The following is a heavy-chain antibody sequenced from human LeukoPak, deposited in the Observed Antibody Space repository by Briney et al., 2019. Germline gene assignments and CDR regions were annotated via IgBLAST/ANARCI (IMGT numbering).Heavy chain of an antibody. V-gene: IGHV4-34*01. J-gene: IGHJ3*02. CDR2: INHSGST. D-gene: IGHD2-21*02. Sequence: PSETLSLTCAVYGGSFSGYYWSWIRQPPGKGLEWIGGINHSGSTNYNPSLKSRVTISVDTSKNQFSLKLSSVTAADTAVYYCARGRGYMYCGGDCVAFVIWGQGTMVTVSS. CDR1: GGSFSGYY. CDR3: ARGRGYMYCGGDCVAFVI.